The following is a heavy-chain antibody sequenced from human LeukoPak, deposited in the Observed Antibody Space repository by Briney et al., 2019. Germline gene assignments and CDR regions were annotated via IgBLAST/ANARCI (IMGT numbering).Heavy chain of an antibody. CDR3: ARDRRRVLLWFGETGYFDY. J-gene: IGHJ4*02. Sequence: ASVKVSCKASGHTFTGYYMHWVRQAPGQGLEWMGWINPNSGGTNYAQKFQGRVTMTRDTSISTAYMELSRLRSDDTAVYYCARDRRRVLLWFGETGYFDYWGQGTLVTVSS. CDR1: GHTFTGYY. D-gene: IGHD3-10*01. CDR2: INPNSGGT. V-gene: IGHV1-2*02.